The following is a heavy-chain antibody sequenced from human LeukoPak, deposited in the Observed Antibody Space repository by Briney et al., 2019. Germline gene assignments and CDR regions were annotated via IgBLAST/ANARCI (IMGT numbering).Heavy chain of an antibody. CDR2: ISDSGGRT. D-gene: IGHD2-21*01. CDR3: AKRGVVIRVILVGFHKEAYYFES. V-gene: IGHV3-23*01. CDR1: GITLSNYG. Sequence: GGSLRLSCAVSGITLSNYGMSWVRQAPGKGLEWVAGISDSGGRTNYADSVKGRFTISRDNPKNTLYLQMNSLRAEDTAVYFCAKRGVVIRVILVGFHKEAYYFESWGQGALVTGSS. J-gene: IGHJ4*02.